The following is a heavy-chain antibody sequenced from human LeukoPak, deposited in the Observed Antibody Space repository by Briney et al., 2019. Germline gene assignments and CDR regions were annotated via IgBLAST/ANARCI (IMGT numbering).Heavy chain of an antibody. Sequence: PWGSLRLSCTASGFTFSSYYWSWVRQAPGKGLEWVSAISGSGGSTYYADAVKGRFTISRDNSKNTLYPQMNSLRAEDTAVYYCAKDRSVFDYSRYQFSGYYY. CDR3: AKDRSVFDYSRYQFSGYYY. CDR1: GFTFSSYY. J-gene: IGHJ6*03. D-gene: IGHD4-11*01. CDR2: ISGSGGST. V-gene: IGHV3-23*01.